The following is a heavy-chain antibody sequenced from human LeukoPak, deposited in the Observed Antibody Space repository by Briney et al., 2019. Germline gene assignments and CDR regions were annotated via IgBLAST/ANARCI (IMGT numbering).Heavy chain of an antibody. V-gene: IGHV4-39*07. CDR2: INHSGST. J-gene: IGHJ4*02. Sequence: PSETLSLTCTVSGGSISSSSYYWGWIRQPPGKGLEWIGEINHSGSTNYNPSLKSRVTISVDTSKNQFSLKLSSVTAADTAVYYCARGRAVASDYWGQGTLVTVSS. D-gene: IGHD6-19*01. CDR1: GGSISSSSYY. CDR3: ARGRAVASDY.